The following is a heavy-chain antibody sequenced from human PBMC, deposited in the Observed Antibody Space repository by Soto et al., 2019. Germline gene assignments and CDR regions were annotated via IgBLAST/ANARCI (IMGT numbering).Heavy chain of an antibody. D-gene: IGHD6-13*01. J-gene: IGHJ2*01. Sequence: EVQLLVSGGGLVQPGGSLRLSCAASGFTFSSYAKSWVRQAPGKGLEWVSAISGSGGSTYYADSVKGRFTISRDNSKNTLYLQTNSLRAEDTAVYYCAKDLIAARGGYFDLWGRGTLVTVSS. CDR3: AKDLIAARGGYFDL. CDR1: GFTFSSYA. V-gene: IGHV3-23*01. CDR2: ISGSGGST.